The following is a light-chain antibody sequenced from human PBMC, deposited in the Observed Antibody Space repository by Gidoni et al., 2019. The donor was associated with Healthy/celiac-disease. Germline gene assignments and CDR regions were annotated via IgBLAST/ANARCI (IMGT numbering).Light chain of an antibody. V-gene: IGKV4-1*01. CDR3: QQYYSTPWT. CDR1: QSVLYSSNNKNY. CDR2: WAS. J-gene: IGKJ1*01. Sequence: IVMPQSPDSLAVSLGGRATINCKSSQSVLYSSNNKNYLAWYQQKPGQPPKLLIYWASTRESGVPDRFSGSGSGTDFTLTISSLQAEDVAVYYCQQYYSTPWTFGQXTKVEIK.